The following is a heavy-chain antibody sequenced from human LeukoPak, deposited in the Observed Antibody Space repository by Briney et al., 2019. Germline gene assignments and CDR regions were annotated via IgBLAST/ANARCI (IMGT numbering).Heavy chain of an antibody. CDR1: GFTFSDAW. J-gene: IGHJ6*03. Sequence: GGSLRLPCAASGFTFSDAWMSWVRQAPGKGLEWVGRIKSKTDGGTTDYAAPVKGRFTISRDDSKNTLYLQMNSLKTEDTAVYYCTTEGEIATTSLDLNYYYYMDVWGKGTTVTVSS. V-gene: IGHV3-15*01. CDR3: TTEGEIATTSLDLNYYYYMDV. D-gene: IGHD5-24*01. CDR2: IKSKTDGGTT.